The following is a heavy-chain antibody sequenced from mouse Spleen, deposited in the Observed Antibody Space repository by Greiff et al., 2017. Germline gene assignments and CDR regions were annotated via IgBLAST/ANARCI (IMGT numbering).Heavy chain of an antibody. Sequence: EVQLHQSGPELVKPGASVKISCKASGYSFTGYYMNWVKQSPEKSLEWIGEINPSTGGTTYNQKFKAKATLTVDKSSSTAYMQLKSLTSEDSAVYYCARRALGGNPYYAMDYWGQGTSVTVSS. CDR1: GYSFTGYY. J-gene: IGHJ4*01. V-gene: IGHV1-42*01. CDR3: ARRALGGNPYYAMDY. CDR2: INPSTGGT. D-gene: IGHD2-1*01.